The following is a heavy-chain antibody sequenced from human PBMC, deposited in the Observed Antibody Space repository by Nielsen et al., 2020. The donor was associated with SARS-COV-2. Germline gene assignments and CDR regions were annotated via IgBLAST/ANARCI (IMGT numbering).Heavy chain of an antibody. Sequence: GSLRLSCTVSGGSISSYYWSWIRQPPGKGLEWIGYIYYSGSTNYNPSLKSRVTISVDTSKNQFSLKLSSVTAADTAVYYCARHGVLWFGELYGWFDPWGQGTLVTVSS. D-gene: IGHD3-10*01. CDR3: ARHGVLWFGELYGWFDP. J-gene: IGHJ5*02. V-gene: IGHV4-59*08. CDR2: IYYSGST. CDR1: GGSISSYY.